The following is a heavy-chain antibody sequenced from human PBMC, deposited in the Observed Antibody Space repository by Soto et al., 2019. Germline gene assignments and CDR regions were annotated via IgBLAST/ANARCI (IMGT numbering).Heavy chain of an antibody. CDR2: IIPVFGIV. J-gene: IGHJ6*02. CDR1: GGTLSSCA. Sequence: QLQLAQSGADVKKPGSSVKVSCKASGGTLSSCAFSWVRQAPGQGLEWMGGIIPVFGIVNYAQKFQDRVTITADESTSTAYMEPRSLRSEDTAVYCCATGRIVVVGSRAYYGMDVWGQGTTVT. CDR3: ATGRIVVVGSRAYYGMDV. D-gene: IGHD3-22*01. V-gene: IGHV1-69*19.